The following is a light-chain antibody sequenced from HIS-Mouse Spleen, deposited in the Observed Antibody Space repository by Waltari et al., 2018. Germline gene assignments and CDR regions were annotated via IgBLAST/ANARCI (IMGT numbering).Light chain of an antibody. CDR1: SSDVGGYNY. CDR3: CSYAGSYTLV. V-gene: IGLV2-11*01. Sequence: QSALTQPRSVSGSPGQSVTISCTGTSSDVGGYNYVSWYQQHPGKAPKLMIYDVSKRHPVVPDRFSGSKSGNTASLTISGLQAEDEADYYCCSYAGSYTLVFGGGTKLTVL. CDR2: DVS. J-gene: IGLJ2*01.